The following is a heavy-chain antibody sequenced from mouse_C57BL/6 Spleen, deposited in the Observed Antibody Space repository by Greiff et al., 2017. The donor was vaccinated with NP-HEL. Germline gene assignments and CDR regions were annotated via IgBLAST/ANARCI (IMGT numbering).Heavy chain of an antibody. V-gene: IGHV6-3*01. CDR3: TKSSYVDWEDY. CDR1: GFTFSNYW. J-gene: IGHJ2*01. Sequence: EVKLVESGGGLVQPGGSMKLSCVASGFTFSNYWMNWVRQSPEKGLEWVAQIRLKSDNYATHYAESVKGRFTISRDDSKSSVYLQMNNLRAEDTGIYYCTKSSYVDWEDYWGQGTTLTVSS. CDR2: IRLKSDNYAT. D-gene: IGHD1-1*01.